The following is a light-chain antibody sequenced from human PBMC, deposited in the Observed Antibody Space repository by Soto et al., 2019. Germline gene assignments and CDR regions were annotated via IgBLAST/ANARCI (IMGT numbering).Light chain of an antibody. V-gene: IGKV3-20*01. CDR1: QSVSSSY. Sequence: EIVLTQSPGTLSLSPGERAALSCRASQSVSSSYLAWYHQKPGQAPRLLIYRASSRATGIPDRFSGSGCATDFTLTISRLEREDFAVYYCQQDGSSPQTFGHGTQVEIK. J-gene: IGKJ1*01. CDR2: RAS. CDR3: QQDGSSPQT.